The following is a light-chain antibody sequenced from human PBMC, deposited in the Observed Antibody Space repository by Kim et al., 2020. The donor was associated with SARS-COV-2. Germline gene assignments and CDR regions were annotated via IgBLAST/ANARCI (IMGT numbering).Light chain of an antibody. J-gene: IGKJ2*01. CDR3: QQYGNSQYT. Sequence: PGERATLSCRASQSVNSNYLAWYQQKLGQAPRLLIYGASSRAIGIPDRFSGSGSGTDFTLTISRLEPEDFAVYYCQQYGNSQYTFGQGTKLEI. CDR1: QSVNSNY. V-gene: IGKV3-20*01. CDR2: GAS.